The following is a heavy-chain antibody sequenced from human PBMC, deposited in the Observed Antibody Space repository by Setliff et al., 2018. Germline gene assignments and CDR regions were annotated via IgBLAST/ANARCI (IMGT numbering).Heavy chain of an antibody. D-gene: IGHD1-7*01. V-gene: IGHV3-7*03. CDR2: INQAGSAK. J-gene: IGHJ4*02. Sequence: GGTLSLSCAASGFTFSSFWMSWVRQSPGRGLEWVANINQAGSAKYYVDSVKGRFTISRDNAKNSLYLQMNSLRAEDTAVYYCAKPQLELRWGFESWGQGTLVTVSS. CDR3: AKPQLELRWGFES. CDR1: GFTFSSFW.